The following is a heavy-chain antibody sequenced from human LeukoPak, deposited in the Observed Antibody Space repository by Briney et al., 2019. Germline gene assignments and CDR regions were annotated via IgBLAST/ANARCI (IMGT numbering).Heavy chain of an antibody. J-gene: IGHJ5*02. D-gene: IGHD1-1*01. CDR3: ARDAVELEFPGPQTT. CDR2: IIPMFGTGG. CDR1: GGTFSSHA. V-gene: IGHV1-69*13. Sequence: GASVKVSCKASGGTFSSHAISWMRQPPGQGLEWMGGIIPMFGTGGNYAQKFQDRVTMTADESTTTVYMELRSLTSEDTAVYFCARDAVELEFPGPQTTWGQGTLVIVSA.